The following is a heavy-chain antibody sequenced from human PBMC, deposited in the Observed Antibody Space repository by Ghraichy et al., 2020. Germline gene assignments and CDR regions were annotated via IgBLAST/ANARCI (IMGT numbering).Heavy chain of an antibody. J-gene: IGHJ4*02. CDR1: GFTFSSYE. CDR2: ISSSGTTI. V-gene: IGHV3-48*03. Sequence: GGSLRLSCAASGFTFSSYEMNWVRQAPGKGLEWVSYISSSGTTIYYADSVKGRFTISRDNAKNSLYLQMNSLRAEDTAIYYCARDCYYESSGYQGGFDYWGQGALVAVS. D-gene: IGHD3-22*01. CDR3: ARDCYYESSGYQGGFDY.